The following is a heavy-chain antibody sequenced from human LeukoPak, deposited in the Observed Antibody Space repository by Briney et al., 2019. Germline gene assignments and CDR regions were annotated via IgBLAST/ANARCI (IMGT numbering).Heavy chain of an antibody. CDR3: VKGVGRSTSPNLGRH. CDR2: ISSNGGST. Sequence: GSLRLSCSASGFTFSSYAMLWVRQAPGKGLEYVSAISSNGGSTYYADSVKGRFTISRGNSKNTLYLQMSSLRAEDTAVYYCVKGVGRSTSPNLGRHWGQGTLVTVSS. D-gene: IGHD2-2*01. V-gene: IGHV3-64D*06. J-gene: IGHJ1*01. CDR1: GFTFSSYA.